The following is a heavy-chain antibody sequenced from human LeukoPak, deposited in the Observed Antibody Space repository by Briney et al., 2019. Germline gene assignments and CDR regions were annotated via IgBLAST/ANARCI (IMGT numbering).Heavy chain of an antibody. Sequence: PGESLRLSCAASGFIFSSAWMTWVRQAPGKGLEWVGHIKNKTHGGATDYTAAKGRFIISRDDSTNTLYLQMNSLRTEDTAVYYCARGFCSSTSCYQGPFDFWGQGTLVTVSS. D-gene: IGHD2-2*01. V-gene: IGHV3-15*01. J-gene: IGHJ4*02. CDR3: ARGFCSSTSCYQGPFDF. CDR1: GFIFSSAW. CDR2: IKNKTHGGAT.